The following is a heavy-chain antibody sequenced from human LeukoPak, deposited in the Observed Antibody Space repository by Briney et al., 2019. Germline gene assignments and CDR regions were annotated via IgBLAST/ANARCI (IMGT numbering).Heavy chain of an antibody. V-gene: IGHV3-23*01. Sequence: GGSLRLSCAASGFTFSSYAMSWVRQAPGKGLEWVSVISSSGGNTYYTDSVKGRFTVSRDISKNTLYLQMNSPRAEDTALYYCAKARRDGYNLFDYWGQGTLVTVSS. CDR3: AKARRDGYNLFDY. CDR2: ISSSGGNT. J-gene: IGHJ4*02. CDR1: GFTFSSYA. D-gene: IGHD5-24*01.